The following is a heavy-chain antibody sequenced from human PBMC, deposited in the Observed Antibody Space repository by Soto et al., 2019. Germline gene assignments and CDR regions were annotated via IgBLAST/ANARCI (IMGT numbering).Heavy chain of an antibody. CDR2: ISGSGRTI. V-gene: IGHV3-23*01. CDR3: AKVGPSYYYGMDV. Sequence: PGGSLRLSCAASGLDFSSGVMCWVRQAPGKGLEWVSSISGSGRTIYHADSMRGRFAISRDNSKNSLYLQLNNLRVDDTAVYYCAKVGPSYYYGMDVWGQGTTVTAP. D-gene: IGHD3-16*01. CDR1: GLDFSSGV. J-gene: IGHJ6*02.